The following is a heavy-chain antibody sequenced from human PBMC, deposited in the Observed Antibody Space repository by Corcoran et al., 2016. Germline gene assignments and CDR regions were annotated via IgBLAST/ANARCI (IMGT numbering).Heavy chain of an antibody. D-gene: IGHD3-3*01. J-gene: IGHJ5*02. CDR2: IDWDDDK. CDR1: GFSLSTSGMR. Sequence: QVTLKESGPALVKPTQTLTLTCTFSGFSLSTSGMRVSWIRQPPGKALEWLARIDWDDDKFYSTSLKTRLTISKDTSKNQVVLTMTNMDPVDTATYYCAREYYDFWSGLFDPWGQGTLVTVSS. CDR3: AREYYDFWSGLFDP. V-gene: IGHV2-70*04.